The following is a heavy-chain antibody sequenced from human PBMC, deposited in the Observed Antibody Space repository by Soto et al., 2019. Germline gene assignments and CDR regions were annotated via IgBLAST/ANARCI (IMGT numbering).Heavy chain of an antibody. CDR2: MQPSTGRT. CDR1: GYSFTSLD. V-gene: IGHV1-8*01. CDR3: ARGVSAGVDY. J-gene: IGHJ4*02. D-gene: IGHD1-1*01. Sequence: QVQLVQSGAEVREPGASVKVSCKASGYSFTSLDINWVRQTAGQGLEWMGWMQPSTGRTGYAQKFQGRVTMTRDTSINTAYMELTTLTSDDTACYFCARGVSAGVDYWGQGTLGTVS.